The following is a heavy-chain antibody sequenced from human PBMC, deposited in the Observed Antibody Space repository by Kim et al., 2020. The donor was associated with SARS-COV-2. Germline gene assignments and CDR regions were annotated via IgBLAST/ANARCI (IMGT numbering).Heavy chain of an antibody. J-gene: IGHJ6*02. CDR1: GFTFSSYA. D-gene: IGHD3-22*01. CDR3: AKARITMIVVVITTRAYYCGIDV. Sequence: GGSLRLSCAASGFTFSSYAMSWVRQAPGKGLEWVSAISGSGGSTYYADSVKGRFTISRDNSKNTLYLQMNSLRAEDTAVYYCAKARITMIVVVITTRAYYCGIDVWGQGTTVTVSS. CDR2: ISGSGGST. V-gene: IGHV3-23*01.